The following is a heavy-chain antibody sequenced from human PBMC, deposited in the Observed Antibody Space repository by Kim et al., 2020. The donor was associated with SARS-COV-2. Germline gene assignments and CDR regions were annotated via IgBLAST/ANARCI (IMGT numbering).Heavy chain of an antibody. J-gene: IGHJ4*02. D-gene: IGHD1-26*01. CDR1: GFTFSSYS. CDR3: ATSRYGGNVGAY. CDR2: ISSSSSYI. Sequence: GGSLRLSCAASGFTFSSYSMNWVRQAPGKGLEWVSSISSSSSYIYYADSVKGRFTISRDNAKNSLYLQMNSLRAEDTAVYYCATSRYGGNVGAYWGQGTLVTVSS. V-gene: IGHV3-21*01.